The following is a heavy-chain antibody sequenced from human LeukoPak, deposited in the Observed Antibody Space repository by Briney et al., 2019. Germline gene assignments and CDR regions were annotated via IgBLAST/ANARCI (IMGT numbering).Heavy chain of an antibody. CDR2: IKHDGSEE. V-gene: IGHV3-7*03. J-gene: IGHJ4*02. CDR3: ARDPHDSSPLGDY. Sequence: GGSLRLSCVASGFTFSSYWMSWVRQAPGKGLEWVANIKHDGSEEYYVDSVKGRFTISRDNAKNSLLLQMDSLRVEDTAVYYCARDPHDSSPLGDYWGQGTLVTVSS. CDR1: GFTFSSYW. D-gene: IGHD3-22*01.